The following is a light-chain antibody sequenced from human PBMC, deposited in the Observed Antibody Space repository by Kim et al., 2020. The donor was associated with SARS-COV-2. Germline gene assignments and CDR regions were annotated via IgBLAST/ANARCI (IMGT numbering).Light chain of an antibody. Sequence: ASVGETVTTSCPASQRISEYLAWYQRGTGKAPKRLFFSASTLQRGVPSRFSGSGSVTEFTLTISSLQSEDFATYFCEQFSVYPRTFGQGTK. J-gene: IGKJ1*01. V-gene: IGKV1-9*01. CDR3: EQFSVYPRT. CDR2: SAS. CDR1: QRISEY.